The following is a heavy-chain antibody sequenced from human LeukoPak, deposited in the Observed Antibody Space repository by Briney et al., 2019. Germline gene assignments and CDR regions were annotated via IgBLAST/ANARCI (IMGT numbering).Heavy chain of an antibody. CDR1: GYTFTSYG. D-gene: IGHD2-2*01. V-gene: IGHV1-2*02. CDR3: AREGYCSSTSCYYWFDP. Sequence: GASVKVSCKASGYTFTSYGISWVRQAPGQGLEWMGWINPNSGGTDYAQKFQGRVTMTRDTSISTAYMELSRLRSDDTAVYYCAREGYCSSTSCYYWFDPWGQGTLVTVSS. CDR2: INPNSGGT. J-gene: IGHJ5*02.